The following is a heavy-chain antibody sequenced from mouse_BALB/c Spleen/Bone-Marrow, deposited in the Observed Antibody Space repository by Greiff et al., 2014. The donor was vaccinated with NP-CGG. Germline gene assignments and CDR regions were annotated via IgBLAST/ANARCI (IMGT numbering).Heavy chain of an antibody. CDR2: IWADGST. V-gene: IGHV2-9*02. Sequence: QVQLQQPGPGLVAPSQSLSITCTVSGFSLTSYGVHWVRQPPGKGLEWLGVIWADGSTNYNSALMSRLSIRKDNSKSQVFLKMNSLQTDDTAMYYCARITTATGAMDYWGQGTSVTVS. CDR1: GFSLTSYG. J-gene: IGHJ4*01. D-gene: IGHD1-2*01. CDR3: ARITTATGAMDY.